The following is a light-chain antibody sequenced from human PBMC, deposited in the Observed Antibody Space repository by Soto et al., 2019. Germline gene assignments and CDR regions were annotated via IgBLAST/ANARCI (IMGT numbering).Light chain of an antibody. CDR3: QQRSNWPGT. J-gene: IGKJ5*01. Sequence: EIVLTQSPATLSLSPGERATLSCRASQSVSSYLAWYQQKPGQAPRLLIYDASNRATGIPARFSGSGSGTDFTLTISSLEPEDFAVYYCQQRSNWPGTFGQGTRLEI. CDR2: DAS. CDR1: QSVSSY. V-gene: IGKV3-11*01.